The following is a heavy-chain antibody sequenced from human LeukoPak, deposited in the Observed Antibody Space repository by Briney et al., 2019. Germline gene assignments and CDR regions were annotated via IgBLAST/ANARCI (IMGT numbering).Heavy chain of an antibody. CDR1: GFTFSSYG. CDR3: ARDPRHYCSSTSCYGY. CDR2: ISGSGGST. D-gene: IGHD2-2*01. V-gene: IGHV3-23*01. J-gene: IGHJ4*02. Sequence: GGSLRLSCAASGFTFSSYGMSWVRQAPGKGLEWVSAISGSGGSTYYADSVKGRFTISRDNSKNTLYLQMNSLRAEDTAVYYCARDPRHYCSSTSCYGYWGQGTLVTVPS.